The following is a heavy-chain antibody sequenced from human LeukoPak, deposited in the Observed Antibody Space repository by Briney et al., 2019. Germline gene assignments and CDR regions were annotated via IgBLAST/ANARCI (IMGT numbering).Heavy chain of an antibody. CDR1: GYTFTDYY. J-gene: IGHJ6*02. CDR3: ARDINETTFKYYPQGLDV. Sequence: ASVKVSCKASGYTFTDYYIHWVRQAPGQGLEWMGWINPNSGGTNYAQKFQGRVTMTRDTSISTVNMELSGLRSDDTAVYYCARDINETTFKYYPQGLDVWGQGTTVNVSS. D-gene: IGHD1-1*01. V-gene: IGHV1-2*02. CDR2: INPNSGGT.